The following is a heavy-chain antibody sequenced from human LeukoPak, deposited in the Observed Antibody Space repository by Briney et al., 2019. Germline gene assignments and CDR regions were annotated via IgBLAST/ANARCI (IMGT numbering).Heavy chain of an antibody. CDR2: IKQDGSEK. CDR1: GFTFSSYW. V-gene: IGHV3-7*01. CDR3: ARVSNGNNFDY. J-gene: IGHJ4*02. Sequence: SGGSLRLSCAASGFTFSSYWMSWVRQAPGKGLEWVTNIKQDGSEKYYVDSVKGRFTVSRDNARNSVFLQMYSLRAEDTAVYYCARVSNGNNFDYWGQGTLVTVSS.